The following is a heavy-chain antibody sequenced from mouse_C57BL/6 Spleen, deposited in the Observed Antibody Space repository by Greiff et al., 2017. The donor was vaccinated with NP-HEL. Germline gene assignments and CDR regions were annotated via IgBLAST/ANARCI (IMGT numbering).Heavy chain of an antibody. J-gene: IGHJ1*03. Sequence: EVKVEESGGGLVQPGGSMKLSCVASGFTFSNYWMNWVRQSPEKGLEWVAQIRLKSDNYATHYAESVKGRFTISRDDSKSSVYLQMNNLRAEDTGSYYCTSPRWYFDVWGTGTTVTVSS. CDR2: IRLKSDNYAT. CDR1: GFTFSNYW. V-gene: IGHV6-3*01. CDR3: TSPRWYFDV.